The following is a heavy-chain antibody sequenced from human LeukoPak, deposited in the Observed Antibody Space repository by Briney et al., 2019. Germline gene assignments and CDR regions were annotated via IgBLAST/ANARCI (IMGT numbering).Heavy chain of an antibody. CDR3: TTDACCSSTTCPGTFDY. CDR2: IKSKTDGGTI. J-gene: IGHJ4*02. CDR1: TFSFSKTW. D-gene: IGHD2-2*01. Sequence: GGSLRLSCAASTFSFSKTWMTWVRQAPGKGLEWVGRIKSKTDGGTIDYAAPVKGRFTLSRDDSKNTVYLQMNSMKTEDTAVYYCTTDACCSSTTCPGTFDYWGQGTLVTVSS. V-gene: IGHV3-15*01.